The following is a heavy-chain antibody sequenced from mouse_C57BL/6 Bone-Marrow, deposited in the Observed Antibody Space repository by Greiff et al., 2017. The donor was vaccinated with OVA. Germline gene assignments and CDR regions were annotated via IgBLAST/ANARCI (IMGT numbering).Heavy chain of an antibody. J-gene: IGHJ3*01. CDR2: ISSGGDYI. D-gene: IGHD2-3*01. V-gene: IGHV5-9-1*02. Sequence: EVMLVESGEGLVKPGGSLKLSCAASGFTFSSYAMSWVRQTPEKRLEWVAYISSGGDYIYYADTVKGRFTISRDNARNTLYLQMSSLKSEDTSMYYCTRYPIYDGYYGFAYWGQGTLVTVSA. CDR3: TRYPIYDGYYGFAY. CDR1: GFTFSSYA.